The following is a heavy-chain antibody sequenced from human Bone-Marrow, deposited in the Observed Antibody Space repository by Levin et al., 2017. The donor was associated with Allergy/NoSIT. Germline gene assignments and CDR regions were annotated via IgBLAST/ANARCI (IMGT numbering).Heavy chain of an antibody. CDR3: ARNDYGDYVQNFDY. CDR1: GYTFTDYY. D-gene: IGHD4-17*01. CDR2: VNCNSGDT. V-gene: IGHV1-2*02. Sequence: ASMKVSCKAAGYTFTDYYMHWVRQAPGQGLEWMGWVNCNSGDTNYAQKFQGRVTMTRDTSISTAYIELSSLRSDDTAVYYCARNDYGDYVQNFDYWGQGTLVTVSS. J-gene: IGHJ4*02.